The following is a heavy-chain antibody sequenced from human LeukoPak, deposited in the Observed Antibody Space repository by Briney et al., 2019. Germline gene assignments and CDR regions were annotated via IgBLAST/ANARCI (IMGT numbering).Heavy chain of an antibody. J-gene: IGHJ4*02. D-gene: IGHD1-26*01. CDR3: ARAPHGTYFDY. CDR2: IYYNGSP. Sequence: SETLSLTCTVSSGSISGYYLSWIRQPPGKGLEWIGYIYYNGSPDYNPSLKSRVTISVDTSENQFSLRLSSVTAADTAVYFCARAPHGTYFDYWGQGTLVTVSS. CDR1: SGSISGYY. V-gene: IGHV4-59*01.